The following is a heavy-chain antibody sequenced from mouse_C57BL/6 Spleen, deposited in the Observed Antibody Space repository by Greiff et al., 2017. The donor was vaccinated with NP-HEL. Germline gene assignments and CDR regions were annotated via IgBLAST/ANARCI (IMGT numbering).Heavy chain of an antibody. J-gene: IGHJ2*01. CDR1: GFTFSSYA. Sequence: EVMLVESGGGLVKPGGSLKLSCAASGFTFSSYAMSWVRQTPEKRLEWVATISDGGSYTYYPDNVKGRFTISRENAKNNLYLQMSHLKSEDTAMYYCARADYYGSSFYYFDYWGQGTTLTVSS. V-gene: IGHV5-4*03. D-gene: IGHD1-1*01. CDR3: ARADYYGSSFYYFDY. CDR2: ISDGGSYT.